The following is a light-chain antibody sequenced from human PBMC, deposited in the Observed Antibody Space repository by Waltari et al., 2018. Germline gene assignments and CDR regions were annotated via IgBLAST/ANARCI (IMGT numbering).Light chain of an antibody. CDR2: ATS. Sequence: IQMTQSPSSLSASVGDRVTITCRASQDIRNFLVWFQQKPGKAPKSLIYATSNLRSGVPSKFSGSGSGTEFTLTISSLQPEDFATYYCQQHKSYPLTFGGGTKVEIK. V-gene: IGKV1-16*02. CDR1: QDIRNF. CDR3: QQHKSYPLT. J-gene: IGKJ4*01.